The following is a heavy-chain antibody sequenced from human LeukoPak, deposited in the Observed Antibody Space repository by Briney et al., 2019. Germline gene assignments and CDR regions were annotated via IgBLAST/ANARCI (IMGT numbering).Heavy chain of an antibody. D-gene: IGHD3-16*01. CDR3: AKEQSPYPYGGSFDY. CDR1: GFTFDDYA. J-gene: IGHJ4*02. V-gene: IGHV3-9*01. CDR2: ISWNSGSI. Sequence: LAGRSLRLSCAASGFTFDDYAMHWVRQAPGKGLEWVSGISWNSGSIGYADSVKGRFTISRDNAKNSLYLQMNSLRAEDTALYYCAKEQSPYPYGGSFDYWGQGTLVTVSS.